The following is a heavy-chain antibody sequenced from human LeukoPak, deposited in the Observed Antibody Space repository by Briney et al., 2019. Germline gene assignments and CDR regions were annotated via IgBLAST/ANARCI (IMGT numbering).Heavy chain of an antibody. J-gene: IGHJ4*02. D-gene: IGHD6-19*01. Sequence: ASVKVSCKASGYTFTSYAMHWVRQAPGQRLEWMGWINAGNGNTKYSQKFQGRVTITRDTSASTAYMELSSLRSEDTAVYYCARGGTYSSGWKGDYFDYWGQGTLVTVSS. V-gene: IGHV1-3*01. CDR1: GYTFTSYA. CDR2: INAGNGNT. CDR3: ARGGTYSSGWKGDYFDY.